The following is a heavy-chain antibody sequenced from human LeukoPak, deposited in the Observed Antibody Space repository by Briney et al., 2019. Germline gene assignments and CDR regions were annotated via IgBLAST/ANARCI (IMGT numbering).Heavy chain of an antibody. Sequence: GGSLRLSCAASGFTFDDYAMHWVRHAPGNGLEWVSGISWNSGSIGYADSVKGRFTISRDNAKNSLYLQMNSLRAEDTALYYCAEDGPSDRKMATSTTKYGMDVWGQGTTVTVSS. V-gene: IGHV3-9*01. J-gene: IGHJ6*02. CDR1: GFTFDDYA. D-gene: IGHD5-24*01. CDR2: ISWNSGSI. CDR3: AEDGPSDRKMATSTTKYGMDV.